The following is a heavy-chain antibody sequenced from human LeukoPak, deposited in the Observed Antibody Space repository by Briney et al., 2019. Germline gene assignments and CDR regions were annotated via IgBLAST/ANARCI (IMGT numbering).Heavy chain of an antibody. J-gene: IGHJ4*02. CDR2: ISAYNGNT. Sequence: ASVKVSCKASGYTFTSYGISWVRQAPGQGLEWMGWISAYNGNTNYAQKLQGRVTMTTDTSTSTAYMELRSLRSDDTAVYYCARDLRSGPAFGELFFDYWGQGTLVTVSS. D-gene: IGHD3-10*01. V-gene: IGHV1-18*01. CDR3: ARDLRSGPAFGELFFDY. CDR1: GYTFTSYG.